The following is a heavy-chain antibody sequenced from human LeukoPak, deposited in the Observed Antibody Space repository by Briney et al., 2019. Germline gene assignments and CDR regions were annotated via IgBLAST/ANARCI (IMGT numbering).Heavy chain of an antibody. Sequence: SETLSLTCTVSGSSISSYYWSWIRQPPGKGLEWIGYIHYSGSTNYNPSLKSRVTISVDTSKNQFSLKLSSVTAADTAVYYCARDPTDYYYDSSGYYFGAFDIWGQGTMVTVSS. CDR1: GSSISSYY. V-gene: IGHV4-59*01. CDR3: ARDPTDYYYDSSGYYFGAFDI. J-gene: IGHJ3*02. D-gene: IGHD3-22*01. CDR2: IHYSGST.